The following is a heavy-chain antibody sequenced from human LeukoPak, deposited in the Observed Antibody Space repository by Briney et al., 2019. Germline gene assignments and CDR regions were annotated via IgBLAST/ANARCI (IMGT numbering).Heavy chain of an antibody. CDR1: GFSISTYS. J-gene: IGHJ4*02. V-gene: IGHV3-21*04. CDR2: ISSTSSYI. Sequence: GGSLRLSCAASGFSISTYSMDWVRQAPGKGLEWVSSISSTSSYIKGRFTISRDNAKNSLYLQMNSLRADDTALYYCARVSGYDILTGQLGYWGQGTLVTVSS. D-gene: IGHD3-9*01. CDR3: ARVSGYDILTGQLGY.